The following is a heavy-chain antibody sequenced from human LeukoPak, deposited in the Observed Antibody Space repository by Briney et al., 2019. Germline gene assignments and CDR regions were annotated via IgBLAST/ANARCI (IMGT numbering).Heavy chain of an antibody. Sequence: GGSLRLSCAASGFTFSSYAMRWVRQAPGKGLEYVSAISSNGGSTYYANSVKGRFTISRDNSKNTLYLQMGSLRAEDMAVYYCARTKGAHFDYWGQGTLVTVSS. J-gene: IGHJ4*02. CDR2: ISSNGGST. V-gene: IGHV3-64*01. CDR1: GFTFSSYA. CDR3: ARTKGAHFDY. D-gene: IGHD2-8*01.